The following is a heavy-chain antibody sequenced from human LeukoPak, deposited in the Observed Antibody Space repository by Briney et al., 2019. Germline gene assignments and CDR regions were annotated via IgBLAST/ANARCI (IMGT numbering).Heavy chain of an antibody. J-gene: IGHJ6*03. CDR1: GYTFTNYD. V-gene: IGHV1-8*01. CDR2: MNPNCGNT. Sequence: ASVKVSCXASGYTFTNYDINWVRQATGQGLEWMGWMNPNCGNTGYAQKFQGRVTMTRNTSISTAYMELSSLRSEDTTVYYCARGRSQVKGDYYYYYMDVWGKGTTVTVSS. D-gene: IGHD3-22*01. CDR3: ARGRSQVKGDYYYYYMDV.